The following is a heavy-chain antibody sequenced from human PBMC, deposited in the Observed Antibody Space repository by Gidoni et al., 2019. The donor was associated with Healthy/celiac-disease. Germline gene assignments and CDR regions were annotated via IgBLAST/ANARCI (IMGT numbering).Heavy chain of an antibody. D-gene: IGHD3-22*01. CDR3: ARDRKVGLVVVPRYYFDY. Sequence: QVQLVQSGAEVKKPGSSVKVSCKASGVSFSSYAISWVRQAPGQGLEWMGRIIPILGIANYAQKLQGRVTITADKSTSTAYMELSSLRSEDTAVYYCARDRKVGLVVVPRYYFDYWGQGTLVTVSS. CDR1: GVSFSSYA. CDR2: IIPILGIA. J-gene: IGHJ4*02. V-gene: IGHV1-69*09.